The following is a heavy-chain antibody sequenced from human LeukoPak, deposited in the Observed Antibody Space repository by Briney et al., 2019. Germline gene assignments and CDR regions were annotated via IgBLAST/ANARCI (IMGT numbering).Heavy chain of an antibody. J-gene: IGHJ5*02. CDR1: GFTSSSYS. V-gene: IGHV3-21*01. D-gene: IGHD2-2*01. CDR2: ISSSSSSYI. CDR3: ARDPRRLGYCRSTSCYFLWFDP. Sequence: GGSLRLSCAASGFTSSSYSMNWVRQAPGKGLEWVSSISSSSSSYIYYADSVKGRFTISRDNAKNSLYLQMNSLRAEDTAVYYCARDPRRLGYCRSTSCYFLWFDPWGQGTLVTVSS.